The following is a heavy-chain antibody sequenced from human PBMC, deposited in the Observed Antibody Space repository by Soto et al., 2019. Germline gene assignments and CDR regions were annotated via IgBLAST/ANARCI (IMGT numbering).Heavy chain of an antibody. CDR1: GFTSSRYG. D-gene: IGHD6-19*01. CDR3: AKEITVAGDFDY. V-gene: IGHV3-30*18. Sequence: PGGSLRLSCVASGFTSSRYGIHWVRQAPGKGLEWVAVVSSDGRTQYYADSVKGRFTISRDNSRNTLFLQMDSLRPEDTAVYYCAKEITVAGDFDYWGHGTLVTVSS. J-gene: IGHJ4*01. CDR2: VSSDGRTQ.